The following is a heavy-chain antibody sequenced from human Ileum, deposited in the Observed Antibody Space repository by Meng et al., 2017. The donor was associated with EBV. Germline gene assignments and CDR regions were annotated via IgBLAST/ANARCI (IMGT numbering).Heavy chain of an antibody. CDR2: ILHAGVT. V-gene: IGHV4-4*02. J-gene: IGHJ4*02. Sequence: GPILGNPSRTLSITCISSDASTIKMNCWSWVRQPPGKGLEWIGEILHAGVTNYNPSLKSRVSMSVDRSRIQASLNLNSVTAADTAIYYCARGEDYTWDVWGQGILVTVSS. CDR1: DASTIKMNC. CDR3: ARGEDYTWDV. D-gene: IGHD3-16*01.